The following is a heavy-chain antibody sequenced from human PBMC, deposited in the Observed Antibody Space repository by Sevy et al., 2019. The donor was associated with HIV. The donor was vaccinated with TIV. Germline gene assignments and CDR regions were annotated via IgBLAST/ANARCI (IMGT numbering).Heavy chain of an antibody. J-gene: IGHJ6*02. CDR2: ISSSSSYT. D-gene: IGHD2-15*01. CDR3: ARVVAYCSGGSCFAGYYYGMDV. Sequence: GGSLRLSCAASGFTFSSYNMNWVRQAPGKGLEWVSSISSSSSYTYYADSVKGRFTISRDNAKDSLYLQMNTLRAEDTAVYYCARVVAYCSGGSCFAGYYYGMDVWGQGTTVTVSS. V-gene: IGHV3-21*01. CDR1: GFTFSSYN.